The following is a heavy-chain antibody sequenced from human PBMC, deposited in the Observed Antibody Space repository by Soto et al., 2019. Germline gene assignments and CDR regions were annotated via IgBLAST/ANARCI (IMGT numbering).Heavy chain of an antibody. CDR2: SHQSGNT. V-gene: IGHV4-4*02. Sequence: QVQLQESGPGLVKPSGTLSLTCAVSDVSISSHDWWTWVRQPPGKGLEWIGESHQSGNTNYNSSLESRVTISLDKSKNQFSLQLSSVTVADTAVYYCATRDTGRVYWGQGTLVTVSS. CDR3: ATRDTGRVY. CDR1: DVSISSHDW. J-gene: IGHJ4*02. D-gene: IGHD5-18*01.